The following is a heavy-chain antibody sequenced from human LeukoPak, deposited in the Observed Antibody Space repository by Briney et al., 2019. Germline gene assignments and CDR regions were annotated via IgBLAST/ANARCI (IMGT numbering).Heavy chain of an antibody. V-gene: IGHV3-30-3*01. CDR2: TSHDGGSK. CDR3: ARDQGS. CDR1: GFTFSTYA. J-gene: IGHJ5*02. Sequence: GRSLRLSCAASGFTFSTYAMYWVRQAPGKGLEWVAITSHDGGSKYYADSVKGRFTISRDNPKNTLYLQMNSLRTEDTAVYYRARDQGSWGQGTLVTVSS.